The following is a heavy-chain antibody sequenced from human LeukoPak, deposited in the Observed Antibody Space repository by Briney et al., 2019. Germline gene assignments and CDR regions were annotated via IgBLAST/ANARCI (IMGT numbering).Heavy chain of an antibody. CDR3: AKDLVPGVAVAGTGFDS. D-gene: IGHD6-19*01. V-gene: IGHV3-23*01. CDR1: GFTFSTYA. Sequence: GGSLRLSCAASGFTFSTYAVSWVRLAPGKGLDWVSAISGRGGNPYYADSVKGRFSISRGNSKNTVFLQMNSLRAEDTAVYYCAKDLVPGVAVAGTGFDSWGQGTLVTVSS. CDR2: ISGRGGNP. J-gene: IGHJ4*02.